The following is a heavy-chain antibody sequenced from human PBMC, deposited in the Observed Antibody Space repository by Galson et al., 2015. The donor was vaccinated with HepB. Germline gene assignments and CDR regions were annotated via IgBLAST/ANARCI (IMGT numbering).Heavy chain of an antibody. D-gene: IGHD4-17*01. V-gene: IGHV4-34*01. CDR2: INHSGST. CDR3: ASGVDGDYGEGYYYYGMDV. Sequence: ETLSLTCAVYGGSFSGYYWSWIRQPPGKGLEWIGEINHSGSTNYNPSLKSRVTISVDTSKNQFSLKLSSVTAADTAVYYCASGVDGDYGEGYYYYGMDVWGQGTTVTVSS. J-gene: IGHJ6*02. CDR1: GGSFSGYY.